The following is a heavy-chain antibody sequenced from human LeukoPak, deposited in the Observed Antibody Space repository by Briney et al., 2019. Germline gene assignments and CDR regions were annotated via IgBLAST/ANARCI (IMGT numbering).Heavy chain of an antibody. CDR2: LLYTGNT. CDR3: ARRGSGNGGTYAGMDV. J-gene: IGHJ6*02. V-gene: IGHV4-39*01. Sequence: SETLSLTCSVFGGSISSSDSSWDWIRQAPGKGLEWMGSLLYTGNTWYNPSLKSRITMSVDTSKNQFSLRLSSVNAADTALYYCARRGSGNGGTYAGMDVWGQGTSVTVSS. D-gene: IGHD2-15*01. CDR1: GGSISSSDSS.